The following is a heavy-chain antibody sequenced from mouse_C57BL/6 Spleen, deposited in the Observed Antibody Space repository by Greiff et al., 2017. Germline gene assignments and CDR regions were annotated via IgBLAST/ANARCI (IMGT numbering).Heavy chain of an antibody. J-gene: IGHJ1*03. CDR3: VRPNGSRNWYFDV. D-gene: IGHD1-1*01. CDR2: IRSKSNNYAT. Sequence: EVQLVESGGGLVQPKGSLKLSCAASGFSFNTYAMNWVRQAPGKGLEWVARIRSKSNNYATYYADSVKDRFTISRDDSESMLYLQMNNLKTEDTAMYYCVRPNGSRNWYFDVWGTGTTDTVSS. V-gene: IGHV10-1*01. CDR1: GFSFNTYA.